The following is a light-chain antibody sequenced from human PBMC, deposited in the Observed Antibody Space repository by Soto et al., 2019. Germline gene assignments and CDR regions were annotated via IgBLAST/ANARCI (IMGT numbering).Light chain of an antibody. CDR1: QSVNSGS. V-gene: IGKV3-20*01. CDR2: VAT. J-gene: IGKJ1*01. Sequence: DIALTQSPGTLSLSPGDRAILSCRASQSVNSGSLAWYQQRPGQAPRLLIYVATIRATGIPDKFSGSGSGTDFTLTISRLEPEDFAVYYCQQYGSSVRTFGQGTKVEIK. CDR3: QQYGSSVRT.